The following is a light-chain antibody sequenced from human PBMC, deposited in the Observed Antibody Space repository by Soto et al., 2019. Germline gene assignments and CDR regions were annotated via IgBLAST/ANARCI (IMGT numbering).Light chain of an antibody. Sequence: QSVLTQPPSVSAAPGQKVTISCSGSSSNIGNNYVSWYQQLPGTAPKLLIYDNNKRPSGIPDRFSGSKSGTLATLGITGLQTGDEADHYCGTWDSSLSAVVFGGGTKLTVL. CDR3: GTWDSSLSAVV. CDR2: DNN. V-gene: IGLV1-51*01. J-gene: IGLJ3*02. CDR1: SSNIGNNY.